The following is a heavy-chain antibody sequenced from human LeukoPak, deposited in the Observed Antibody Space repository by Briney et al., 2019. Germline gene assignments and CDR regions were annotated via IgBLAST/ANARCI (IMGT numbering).Heavy chain of an antibody. Sequence: SETLSLTCTVSGGSISSHYWRWIRQPPGKGLEWIGYIYYSGSTNYNPSLKSRVTISVDTSKNQFSLKLSSVTAADTAVYYCASIVVVPAASDYYYYYMDVWGKGTTVTVSS. J-gene: IGHJ6*03. D-gene: IGHD2-2*01. CDR1: GGSISSHY. CDR2: IYYSGST. V-gene: IGHV4-59*11. CDR3: ASIVVVPAASDYYYYYMDV.